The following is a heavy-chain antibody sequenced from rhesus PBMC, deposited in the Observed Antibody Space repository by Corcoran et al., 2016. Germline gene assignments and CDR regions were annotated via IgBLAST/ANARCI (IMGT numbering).Heavy chain of an antibody. CDR1: GGSISSSY. CDR2: ISSDATN. Sequence: QLQLQESGPGLVKPSETLSVTCAVSGGSISSSYWSWIRQAPGKGLGWIGDISSDATNYLNPSLKSRVTLSVDTSKNQFSLKLSSVTAADTAVYYCARHIDGSRGFDYWGQGVLVTVSS. J-gene: IGHJ4*01. D-gene: IGHD2-15*01. V-gene: IGHV4-169*01. CDR3: ARHIDGSRGFDY.